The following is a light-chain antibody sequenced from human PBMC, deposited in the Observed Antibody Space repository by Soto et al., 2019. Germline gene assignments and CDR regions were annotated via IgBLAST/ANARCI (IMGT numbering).Light chain of an antibody. Sequence: QSVLTQPASVSGSPGQSITISCTGTSSDVGGYNYVSWYQQHPGKAPKLMIYEVSNRPSGVSNRFSGSKSGNTASLTISGLQAEDEADYYCSSYTTTNTYVFGGGTKVTVL. CDR2: EVS. J-gene: IGLJ1*01. CDR3: SSYTTTNTYV. CDR1: SSDVGGYNY. V-gene: IGLV2-14*01.